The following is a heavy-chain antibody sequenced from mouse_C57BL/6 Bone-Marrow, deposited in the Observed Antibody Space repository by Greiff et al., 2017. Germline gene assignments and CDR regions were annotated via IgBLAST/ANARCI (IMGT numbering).Heavy chain of an antibody. V-gene: IGHV1-62-2*01. D-gene: IGHD1-1*01. CDR1: GYTFTEYT. CDR3: ARHEAYYGSDDWYFDV. Sequence: QVQLKESGAELVKPGASVKLSCKASGYTFTEYTIHWVKQRSGQGLEWIGWFYPGSGSIKYNEKFKDKATLTADKSSSTVYMELSRLTSEDSAVYFCARHEAYYGSDDWYFDVWGTGTTVTVSS. J-gene: IGHJ1*03. CDR2: FYPGSGSI.